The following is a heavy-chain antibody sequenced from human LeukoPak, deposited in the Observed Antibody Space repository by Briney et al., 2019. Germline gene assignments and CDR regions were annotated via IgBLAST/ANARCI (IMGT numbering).Heavy chain of an antibody. CDR3: ARAAMVRGVILGYYGMDV. CDR2: IYYSGST. V-gene: IGHV4-61*01. CDR1: GGSFSSGSYY. J-gene: IGHJ6*04. Sequence: PSETLSLTCTVSGGSFSSGSYYWSWVRQPPGRGLEWVGYIYYSGSTNYNPSLKSRVTISVDTSKNQFSLKLSSVTAADTAVYYCARAAMVRGVILGYYGMDVWGKGTTVTVSS. D-gene: IGHD3-10*01.